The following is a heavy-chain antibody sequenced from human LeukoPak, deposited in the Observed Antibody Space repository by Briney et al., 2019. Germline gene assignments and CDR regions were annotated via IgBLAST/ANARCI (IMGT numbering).Heavy chain of an antibody. Sequence: SETLSLTCTVSGDSISRSSYFWAWIRQPPGKGLEWIGSVYSSGSTYYNPSLKSRVTISVDTSKNQFSLKLSSVTAADTAVYYCASVYSSSPWYYYYMDVWGKGTTVTVSS. CDR2: VYSSGST. CDR1: GDSISRSSYF. V-gene: IGHV4-39*07. CDR3: ASVYSSSPWYYYYMDV. J-gene: IGHJ6*03. D-gene: IGHD6-13*01.